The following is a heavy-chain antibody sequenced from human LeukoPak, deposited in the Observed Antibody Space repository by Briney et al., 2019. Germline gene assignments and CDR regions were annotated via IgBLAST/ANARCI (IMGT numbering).Heavy chain of an antibody. CDR3: AKSSGSVRHFYYYYMDV. CDR2: INWNGGDT. J-gene: IGHJ6*03. D-gene: IGHD1-26*01. CDR1: GSNFEDYG. Sequence: GGSLRLSCADSGSNFEDYGMSWVRQAPGKGLEWVSGINWNGGDTDYADSVKGRFTISRDNAKNSLYLQMNGLRAEDTALYYCAKSSGSVRHFYYYYMDVWGKGTTVTVSS. V-gene: IGHV3-20*04.